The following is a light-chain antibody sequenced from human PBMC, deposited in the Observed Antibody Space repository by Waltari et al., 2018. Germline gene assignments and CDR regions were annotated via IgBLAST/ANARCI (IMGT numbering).Light chain of an antibody. CDR2: AAS. V-gene: IGKV1-39*01. CDR3: QQSYSTPYT. CDR1: QSISSY. Sequence: DIQMTQSPSSLSASVGDRVTITCRASQSISSYLNWYQQKPGKAPKLLIYAASSLQSGVPSMCSGSESGTEFTLTISSLQPEDFATYYCQQSYSTPYTFRQGSKREIK. J-gene: IGKJ2*01.